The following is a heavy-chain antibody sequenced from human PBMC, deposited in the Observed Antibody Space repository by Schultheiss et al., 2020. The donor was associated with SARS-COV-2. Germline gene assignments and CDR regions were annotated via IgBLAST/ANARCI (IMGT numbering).Heavy chain of an antibody. V-gene: IGHV1-8*01. CDR2: MNPNSGNT. Sequence: ASVKVSCKASGYTFTSYDINWVRQATGQGLEWMGWMNPNSGNTGYAQKFQGRVTMTRNTSISTAYMELSSLRSDDTAVFYCARSPRGYYVMDVWGQGTTVTVSS. D-gene: IGHD5-12*01. CDR3: ARSPRGYYVMDV. CDR1: GYTFTSYD. J-gene: IGHJ6*02.